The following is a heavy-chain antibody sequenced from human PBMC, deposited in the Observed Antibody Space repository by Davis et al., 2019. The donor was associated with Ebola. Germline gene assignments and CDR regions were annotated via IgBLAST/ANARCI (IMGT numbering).Heavy chain of an antibody. CDR3: ARAPTELHDAFDI. CDR2: IYYSGST. CDR1: GGSISSSSYY. Sequence: PSETLSLTCTVSGGSISSSSYYWGWIRQPPGKGLEWIGSIYYSGSTNYNPSLKSRVTISVDTSKNQFSLKLSSVTAADTAVYYCARAPTELHDAFDIWGQGTMVTVSS. V-gene: IGHV4-39*07. J-gene: IGHJ3*02. D-gene: IGHD1-14*01.